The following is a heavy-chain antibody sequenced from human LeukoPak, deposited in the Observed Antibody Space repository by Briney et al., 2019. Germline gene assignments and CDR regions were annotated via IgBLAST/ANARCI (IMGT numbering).Heavy chain of an antibody. CDR2: MYYSGNT. J-gene: IGHJ6*03. V-gene: IGHV4-39*07. CDR1: GDSITTGSFF. CDR3: ARGHTSGLEYYHYYMDV. Sequence: SETLSLTCTVSGDSITTGSFFWSWIRQPPGQGLEWIGSMYYSGNTYYNPSLKSRVTISVDTSKNQFSLKLNSVTAADTAVYYCARGHTSGLEYYHYYMDVWGKGTTVTVSS. D-gene: IGHD2/OR15-2a*01.